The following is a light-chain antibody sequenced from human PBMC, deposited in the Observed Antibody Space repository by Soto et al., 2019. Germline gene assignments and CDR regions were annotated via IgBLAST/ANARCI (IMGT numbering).Light chain of an antibody. CDR1: SSNIGSAY. CDR2: SDN. V-gene: IGLV1-47*02. Sequence: QSVLSQPPSASGTPGQRVTITCSGSSSNIGSAYSYCYQQIPGTTPKLLIYSDNLRPSGVPDRFSASESGTSASLAISGLRSGDVAEDYCAAWDDRLRGFRFGGGTK. J-gene: IGLJ2*01. CDR3: AAWDDRLRGFR.